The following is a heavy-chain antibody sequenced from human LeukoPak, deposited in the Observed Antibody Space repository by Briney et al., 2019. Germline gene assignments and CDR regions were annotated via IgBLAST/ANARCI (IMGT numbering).Heavy chain of an antibody. CDR1: GFTFSSYA. Sequence: RSLRLPCAAYGFTFSSYAMHWVRHAPGKGLEWVAVMSYDGSNKYYADSVKGRFTISRDNSKNTLYLQMNSLRAEYTAVYYCARDSGWYVPGYWGQGTLVTVSS. D-gene: IGHD6-19*01. CDR3: ARDSGWYVPGY. V-gene: IGHV3-30*04. J-gene: IGHJ4*02. CDR2: MSYDGSNK.